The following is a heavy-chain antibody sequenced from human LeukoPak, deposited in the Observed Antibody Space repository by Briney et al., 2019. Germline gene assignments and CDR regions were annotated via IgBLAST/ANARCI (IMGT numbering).Heavy chain of an antibody. J-gene: IGHJ4*02. Sequence: PGGSLRLSCTVSGFTLSSYEMSWIRQAPGKGLEWVSSIDYSGGSSYYADSVKGRFTISRDNAKNSLYLQMNSLRAEDTAVYYCARVVWEYSSSIGYWGQGTLVTVSS. D-gene: IGHD6-6*01. CDR2: IDYSGGSS. V-gene: IGHV3-23*01. CDR3: ARVVWEYSSSIGY. CDR1: GFTLSSYE.